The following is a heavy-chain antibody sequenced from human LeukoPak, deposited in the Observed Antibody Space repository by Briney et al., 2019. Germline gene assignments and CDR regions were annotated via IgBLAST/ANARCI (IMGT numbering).Heavy chain of an antibody. Sequence: GGSLRLSCAASGFTFGSYNLNWVRQAPGKGLEWVSSISSRGNYIYYADSVKGRFTISRDNAENSLYLQMNSLRAEDTAVYYCARDKSAYDSSGYVWGQGTLVTVSS. J-gene: IGHJ4*02. D-gene: IGHD3-22*01. V-gene: IGHV3-21*01. CDR1: GFTFGSYN. CDR3: ARDKSAYDSSGYV. CDR2: ISSRGNYI.